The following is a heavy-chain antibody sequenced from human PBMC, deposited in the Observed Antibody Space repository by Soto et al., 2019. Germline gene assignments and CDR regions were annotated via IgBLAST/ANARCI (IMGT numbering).Heavy chain of an antibody. CDR3: AKSLVAASHYYGMDV. CDR2: ISGSGGST. Sequence: LRLSCAASGFTFTSYAMSWVRQAPGEGLEWVSAISGSGGSTYYRDSVKGRITISRDNSKSTLYLQMNSLRAEDTAIYYCAKSLVAASHYYGMDVWGQGTTVTVSS. CDR1: GFTFTSYA. D-gene: IGHD6-6*01. V-gene: IGHV3-23*01. J-gene: IGHJ6*02.